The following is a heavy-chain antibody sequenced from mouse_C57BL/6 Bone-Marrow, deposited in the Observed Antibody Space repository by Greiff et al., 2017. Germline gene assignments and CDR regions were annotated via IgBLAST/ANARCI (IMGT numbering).Heavy chain of an antibody. CDR1: GFTFSSYA. J-gene: IGHJ2*01. V-gene: IGHV5-4*01. D-gene: IGHD1-1*01. CDR2: ISDGGSYT. Sequence: EVQLVASGGGLVKPGGSLKLSCAASGFTFSSYAMSWVRQTPEKRLAWVATISDGGSYTYYPDNVKGRFTISRDNAKNNLYLQMSHLKSEDTAMYYCARETTVVFDYWGQSNTLTVTS. CDR3: ARETTVVFDY.